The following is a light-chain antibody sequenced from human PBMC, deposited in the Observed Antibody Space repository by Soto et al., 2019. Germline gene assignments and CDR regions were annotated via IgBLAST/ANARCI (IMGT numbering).Light chain of an antibody. J-gene: IGKJ1*01. Sequence: EIVLKQSPGTQYLSPSEXATLSCRASQSVGNNLAWYQQKPGQAPRLLMYGASIRAAGVPDRFSGSGSGTEFTLTISRLEPEDFTVYYCHHYETFGQGTKVDTK. CDR1: QSVGNN. CDR3: HHYET. V-gene: IGKV3-20*01. CDR2: GAS.